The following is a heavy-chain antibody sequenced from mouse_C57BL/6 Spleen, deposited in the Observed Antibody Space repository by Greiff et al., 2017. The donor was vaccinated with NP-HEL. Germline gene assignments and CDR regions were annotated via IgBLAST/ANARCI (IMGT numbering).Heavy chain of an antibody. D-gene: IGHD1-1*01. CDR1: GYTFTDYN. J-gene: IGHJ3*01. V-gene: IGHV1-22*01. CDR2: INPNNGGT. Sequence: EVQLQQSGPELVKPGASVKMSCKASGYTFTDYNMHWVKQSHGKSLEWIGYINPNNGGTSYNQKFKGKATLTVNKSSSTAYMELRSLTSVDSAVYYCARRDYGSSLAWFAYWGQGTLVTVSA. CDR3: ARRDYGSSLAWFAY.